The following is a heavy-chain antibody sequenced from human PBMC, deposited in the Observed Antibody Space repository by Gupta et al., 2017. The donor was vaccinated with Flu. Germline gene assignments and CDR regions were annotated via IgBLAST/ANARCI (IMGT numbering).Heavy chain of an antibody. CDR1: GFPFSSYA. CDR3: AKDPRWLTPPGDY. CDR2: ISGSGGST. Sequence: EVQLLESGGGLVQPGGSLRLSCSASGFPFSSYAMSWVRQAPGKGLEWVSAISGSGGSTYYADSVKGRFTISRDNSKNTLYLQMNSLRAEDTAVYYCAKDPRWLTPPGDYWGQGTLVTVSS. J-gene: IGHJ4*02. V-gene: IGHV3-23*01. D-gene: IGHD4-23*01.